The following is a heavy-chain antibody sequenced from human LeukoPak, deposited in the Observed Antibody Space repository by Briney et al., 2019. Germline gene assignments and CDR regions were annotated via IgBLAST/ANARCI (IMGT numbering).Heavy chain of an antibody. V-gene: IGHV4-34*01. D-gene: IGHD3-22*01. Sequence: SETLSLTCAVYGGSFSGYYWSWIRQPPGKGLGWIGEINHSGSTNYNPSLKSRVTISVDTSKNQFSLKLSSVTAADTAVYYCARRGDYYDSHAFDIWGQGTMVTVSS. CDR2: INHSGST. CDR3: ARRGDYYDSHAFDI. CDR1: GGSFSGYY. J-gene: IGHJ3*02.